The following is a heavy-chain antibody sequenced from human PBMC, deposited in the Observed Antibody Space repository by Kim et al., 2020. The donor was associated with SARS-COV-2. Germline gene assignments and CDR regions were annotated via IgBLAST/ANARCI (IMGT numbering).Heavy chain of an antibody. CDR3: ARVIVVVPAATYLGGWFDP. Sequence: SRVTISVDRSKNQFSLKLSSVTAADTAVYYCARVIVVVPAATYLGGWFDPWGQGTLVTVSS. J-gene: IGHJ5*02. D-gene: IGHD2-2*01. V-gene: IGHV4-30-2*01.